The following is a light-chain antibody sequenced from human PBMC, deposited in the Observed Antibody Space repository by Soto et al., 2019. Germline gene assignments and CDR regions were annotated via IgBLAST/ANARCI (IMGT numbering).Light chain of an antibody. V-gene: IGKV1-39*01. J-gene: IGKJ1*01. CDR1: QSIRTY. Sequence: DIQMTQSPSSLSASVGDRLTITCRASQSIRTYLNWYQQKPGRAPTLLIYAASILQSGVPSRFSGSGSGTDFTLTISSLQPEDFSTYHCQQSYSASQSFGQWTNVDIK. CDR3: QQSYSASQS. CDR2: AAS.